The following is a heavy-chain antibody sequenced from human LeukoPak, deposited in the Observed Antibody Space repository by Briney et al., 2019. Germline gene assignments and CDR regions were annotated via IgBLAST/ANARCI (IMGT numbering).Heavy chain of an antibody. Sequence: SETLSLTCTVSGGSISSSSYYWGWIRQPPGKGLEWIGSIYYSGSTYYNPSLESRVTISVDTSKNQFSLKLSSVTAADTAVYYCARRIAAANFDYWGQGTLVTVSS. CDR2: IYYSGST. D-gene: IGHD6-13*01. J-gene: IGHJ4*02. V-gene: IGHV4-39*01. CDR1: GGSISSSSYY. CDR3: ARRIAAANFDY.